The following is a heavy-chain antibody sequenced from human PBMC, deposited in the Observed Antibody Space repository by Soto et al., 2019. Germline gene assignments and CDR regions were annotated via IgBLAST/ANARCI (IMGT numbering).Heavy chain of an antibody. D-gene: IGHD3-10*01. Sequence: PSETLSLTCAAYGGSFSGYYCSWIRQPPGKGLEWXGEXXHXGXXXYXXSLKSRVTISVDTSKNQFSLTLSSVTAADTAVYYCARGGPMVRGVAYWGQGTLVTASS. CDR1: GGSFSGYY. V-gene: IGHV4-34*01. J-gene: IGHJ4*02. CDR2: XXHXGXX. CDR3: ARGGPMVRGVAY.